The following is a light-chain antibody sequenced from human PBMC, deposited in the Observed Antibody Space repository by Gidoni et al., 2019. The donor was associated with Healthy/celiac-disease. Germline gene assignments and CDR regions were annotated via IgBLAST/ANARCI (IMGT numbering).Light chain of an antibody. CDR2: DAS. J-gene: IGKJ4*01. CDR1: QSVSSY. V-gene: IGKV3-11*01. CDR3: QQRSNWPPFT. Sequence: EIVTTQSPTPLSWSPGERATRSCRASQSVSSYLAWYQQKPGQAPRLLIYDASNRATGIPARFSGSGSGTDFTLTISSLEPEDCAVYYCQQRSNWPPFTFGGGTKVEIK.